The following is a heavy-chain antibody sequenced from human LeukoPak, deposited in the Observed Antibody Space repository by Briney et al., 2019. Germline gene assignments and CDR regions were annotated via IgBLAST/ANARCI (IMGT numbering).Heavy chain of an antibody. CDR1: GGSVTSGNYY. CDR2: IYTNGGA. D-gene: IGHD3-9*01. Sequence: SETLSLTCTVSGGSVTSGNYYWNWIRQPAGKGLEWIGRIYTNGGASYNPSLKSRVTISIDASKNQFSLKLSSVTAADTAVYYCARTSGVFSNSYVWGKGTTVTVSS. J-gene: IGHJ6*04. CDR3: ARTSGVFSNSYV. V-gene: IGHV4-61*02.